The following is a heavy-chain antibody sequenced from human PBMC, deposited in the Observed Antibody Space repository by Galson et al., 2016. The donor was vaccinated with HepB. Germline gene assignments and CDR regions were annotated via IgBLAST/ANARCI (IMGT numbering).Heavy chain of an antibody. D-gene: IGHD6-13*01. CDR3: AREVEQQLVNDDERWLDP. J-gene: IGHJ5*02. CDR2: IYYSGST. Sequence: TLSLTCTVPGGSISNSDHYWSWIRQPPGKGLEWIGYIYYSGSTYYNPSLKSRVIISIDTSKNQFSLRLRSVTAAATAVYYCAREVEQQLVNDDERWLDPWGQGTLVTVSS. CDR1: GGSISNSDHY. V-gene: IGHV4-30-4*01.